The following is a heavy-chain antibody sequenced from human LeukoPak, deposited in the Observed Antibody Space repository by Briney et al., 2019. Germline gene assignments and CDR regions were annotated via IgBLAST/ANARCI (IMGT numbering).Heavy chain of an antibody. D-gene: IGHD2-2*01. V-gene: IGHV4-4*07. Sequence: PSETLSLTCTVSGGSISSYYWSWIRQPAGKGLEWIGSIYHSGSTYYNPSLKSRVTISVDTSKNQFSLKLSSVTAADTAVYYCARACSSTSCYGWFDPWGQGTLVTVSS. CDR1: GGSISSYY. CDR2: IYHSGST. J-gene: IGHJ5*02. CDR3: ARACSSTSCYGWFDP.